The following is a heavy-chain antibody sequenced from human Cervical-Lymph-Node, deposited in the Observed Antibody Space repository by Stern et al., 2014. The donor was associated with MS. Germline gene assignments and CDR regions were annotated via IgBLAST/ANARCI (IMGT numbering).Heavy chain of an antibody. J-gene: IGHJ4*02. D-gene: IGHD3-3*01. CDR3: AHSARITIFGVVTNFDY. CDR1: GFSLSTSGVG. V-gene: IGHV2-5*02. Sequence: QVTLKESGPTLVKPTQTLTLTCTFSGFSLSTSGVGVGWIRQPPGKALEWLALIYWDDDKRYSPSLKSRLTITKDTSKNQVVLTMTNMDPVDTATYYCAHSARITIFGVVTNFDYWGQGTLVTVSS. CDR2: IYWDDDK.